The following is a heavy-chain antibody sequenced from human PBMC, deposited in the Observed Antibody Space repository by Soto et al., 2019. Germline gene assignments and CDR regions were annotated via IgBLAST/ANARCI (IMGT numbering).Heavy chain of an antibody. CDR3: ARMYGGYENYGMDV. D-gene: IGHD5-12*01. Sequence: SVKVSCKASGGTFSIYAISCVRQSPGQGLDWMGGIIPIFGTANYAQKFQGRVTITADESTSTAYMELSSLRSEDTAVYYCARMYGGYENYGMDVWGQGTTVTVSS. J-gene: IGHJ6*02. V-gene: IGHV1-69*13. CDR1: GGTFSIYA. CDR2: IIPIFGTA.